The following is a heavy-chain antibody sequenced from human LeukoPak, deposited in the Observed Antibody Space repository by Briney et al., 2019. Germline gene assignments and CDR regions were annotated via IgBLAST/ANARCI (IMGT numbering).Heavy chain of an antibody. D-gene: IGHD1-26*01. Sequence: PGGSLRLXCAASGFTFSSYAMHWVRLAPGKGLEYVSAISSNGGSTYYANSVKGRFTISRDNSKNTLYLQMGSLRAEDMAVYYCARDREGATDYWGQGTLVTVSS. CDR1: GFTFSSYA. J-gene: IGHJ4*02. V-gene: IGHV3-64*01. CDR3: ARDREGATDY. CDR2: ISSNGGST.